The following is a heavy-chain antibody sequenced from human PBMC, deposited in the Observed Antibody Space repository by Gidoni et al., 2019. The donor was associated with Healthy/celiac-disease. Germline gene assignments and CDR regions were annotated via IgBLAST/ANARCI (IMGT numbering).Heavy chain of an antibody. V-gene: IGHV1-24*01. Sequence: QVQLVQSGAEVKKPGASVKVSCKVSGYTLTELSMHWGRQAPGNGLEWMGGFDPEDCETIYAQKFQGRVTMTEDTSTDTAYMELSSLRSEDTAVYYCATGERWLQLRAFDYWGQGTLVTVSS. CDR1: GYTLTELS. CDR2: FDPEDCET. D-gene: IGHD5-12*01. J-gene: IGHJ4*02. CDR3: ATGERWLQLRAFDY.